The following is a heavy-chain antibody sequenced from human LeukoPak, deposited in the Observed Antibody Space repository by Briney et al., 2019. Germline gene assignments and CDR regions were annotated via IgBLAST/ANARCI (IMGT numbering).Heavy chain of an antibody. J-gene: IGHJ3*02. CDR2: TFYRSKWFN. Sequence: SQTLSLTCAISGDSVSSNSDAWNWIRQSPSRGLEWLGRTFYRSKWFNDYAVSVRGRITINPDTSKNQLSLQLNSVTPEDTAVYYCARDGPLGNDVYDIWGQGTMVTVSS. V-gene: IGHV6-1*01. D-gene: IGHD7-27*01. CDR3: ARDGPLGNDVYDI. CDR1: GDSVSSNSDA.